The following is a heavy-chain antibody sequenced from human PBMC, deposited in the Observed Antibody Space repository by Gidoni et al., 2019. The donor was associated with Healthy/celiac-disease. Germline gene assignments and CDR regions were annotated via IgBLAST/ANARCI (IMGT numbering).Heavy chain of an antibody. Sequence: EVQLVESGGGLVQPGGSLRLSCEASGFTVSSNYMSWVRQAPGKGLEWVSVIYSGGSTYYADSVKGRFTISRDNSKNTLYLQMNSLRAEDTAVYYCARAPDYDFWSGYGMDVWGQGTTVTVSS. D-gene: IGHD3-3*01. CDR1: GFTVSSNY. V-gene: IGHV3-66*01. CDR3: ARAPDYDFWSGYGMDV. CDR2: IYSGGST. J-gene: IGHJ6*02.